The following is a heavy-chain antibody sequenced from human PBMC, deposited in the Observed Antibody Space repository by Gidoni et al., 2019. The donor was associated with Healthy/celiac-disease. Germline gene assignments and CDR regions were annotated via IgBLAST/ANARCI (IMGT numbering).Heavy chain of an antibody. J-gene: IGHJ3*02. D-gene: IGHD3-22*01. CDR2: IIPIFGTA. V-gene: IGHV1-69*05. Sequence: ELEWMGGIIPIFGTANYAQKFQGRVTITTDESTSTAYMELSSLRSEDTAVYYCARGLNYDDSSGYYYGRSDAFDIWGQGTMVTVSS. CDR3: ARGLNYDDSSGYYYGRSDAFDI.